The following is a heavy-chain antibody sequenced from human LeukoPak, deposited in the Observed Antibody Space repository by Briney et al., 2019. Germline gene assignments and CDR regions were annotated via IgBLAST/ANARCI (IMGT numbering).Heavy chain of an antibody. CDR1: GYTLTELS. CDR2: FDPEDGET. J-gene: IGHJ6*02. CDR3: ATGYITMVRGVPRGMDV. V-gene: IGHV1-24*01. D-gene: IGHD3-10*01. Sequence: ASVKVSCKVSGYTLTELSMHWVRQAPGKGLEWMGGFDPEDGETIYAQKFQGRVTMTEDTSTDTAYMELSSLRSEDTAVYYCATGYITMVRGVPRGMDVWGHGVTVTISS.